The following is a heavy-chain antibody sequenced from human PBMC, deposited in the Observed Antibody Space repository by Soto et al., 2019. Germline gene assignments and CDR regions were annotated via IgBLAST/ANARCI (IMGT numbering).Heavy chain of an antibody. V-gene: IGHV4-34*01. J-gene: IGHJ5*02. CDR3: ARGGVTGSNWFDP. CDR1: GGSFSGYY. Sequence: PSETLSLTCAVYGGSFSGYYWSWIRQPPGKGLEWIGEINHSGSTNYNPSLKSRVTISVETSKNQFSLKLSSVTAADTAVYYCARGGVTGSNWFDPWGQGTLVTVSS. D-gene: IGHD5-18*01. CDR2: INHSGST.